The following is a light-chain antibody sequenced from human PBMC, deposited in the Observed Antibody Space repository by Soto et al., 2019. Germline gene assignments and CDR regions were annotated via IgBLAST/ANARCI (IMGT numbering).Light chain of an antibody. V-gene: IGKV3-20*01. J-gene: IGKJ5*01. CDR2: GAS. Sequence: EIVVWQSPGTLSLYPGERATLSSRACQSVSSSYLAWYQQKPGQAPRLLIYGASSRATGIPDRFSGSGSGTDFTLTISRLEPEDFAVYYCQQYGSSPITFGQGTDWRL. CDR3: QQYGSSPIT. CDR1: QSVSSSY.